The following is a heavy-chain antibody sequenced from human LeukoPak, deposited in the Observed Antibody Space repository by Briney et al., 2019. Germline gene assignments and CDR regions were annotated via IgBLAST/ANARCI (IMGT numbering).Heavy chain of an antibody. J-gene: IGHJ6*04. CDR3: ARDSWYRGLNPSDV. V-gene: IGHV4-39*07. CDR2: IYYSGST. Sequence: SETLSLTCTVSGGSISSSSYYWGRIRQPPGKGLEWIGSIYYSGSTYYNPSLKSRVTISVDTSKNQFSLKLSSVTAADTAVYYCARDSWYRGLNPSDVWGKGTTVTVSS. CDR1: GGSISSSSYY. D-gene: IGHD2-15*01.